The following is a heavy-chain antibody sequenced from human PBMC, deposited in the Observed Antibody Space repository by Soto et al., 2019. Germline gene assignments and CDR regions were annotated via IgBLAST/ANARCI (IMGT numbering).Heavy chain of an antibody. CDR2: ISYDGSNK. J-gene: IGHJ4*02. CDR1: GFTFSSYG. V-gene: IGHV3-30*18. D-gene: IGHD2-15*01. CDR3: AKDLRSGGFDY. Sequence: QVQLVESGGGVVEPGRSLRRSCAASGFTFSSYGMHRVRQAPGKGLEWVAVISYDGSNKYYADSVKGRFTISRDNSKNTLYLQMNSLRAEDTAVYYCAKDLRSGGFDYWGQGTLVTVSS.